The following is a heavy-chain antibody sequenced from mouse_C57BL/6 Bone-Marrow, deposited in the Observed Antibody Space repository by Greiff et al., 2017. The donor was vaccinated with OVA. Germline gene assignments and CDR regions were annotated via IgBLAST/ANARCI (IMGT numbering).Heavy chain of an antibody. V-gene: IGHV1-81*01. J-gene: IGHJ4*01. D-gene: IGHD2-1*01. CDR2: IYPRSGNT. CDR3: ARGGNYPFYYAMDY. CDR1: GYTFTSYG. Sequence: VQGVESGAELARPGASVKLSCKASGYTFTSYGISWVKQRTGQGLEWIGEIYPRSGNTYYNEKFKGKATLTADKSSSTAYMELRSLTSEDSAVYYCARGGNYPFYYAMDYWGQGTSVTVSS.